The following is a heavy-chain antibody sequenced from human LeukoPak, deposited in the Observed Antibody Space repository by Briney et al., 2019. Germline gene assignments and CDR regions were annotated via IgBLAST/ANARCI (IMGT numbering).Heavy chain of an antibody. D-gene: IGHD5-24*01. J-gene: IGHJ4*02. Sequence: PSETLSFTCAVYGGSFSGYYWSWIRQPPGKGLEWIGEINHSGSTNYNPSLKSRVTISVDTSKNQFSLKLSSVTAADTAVYYCARVDRDGYNLFRYWGQGTLVTVSS. CDR3: ARVDRDGYNLFRY. V-gene: IGHV4-34*01. CDR2: INHSGST. CDR1: GGSFSGYY.